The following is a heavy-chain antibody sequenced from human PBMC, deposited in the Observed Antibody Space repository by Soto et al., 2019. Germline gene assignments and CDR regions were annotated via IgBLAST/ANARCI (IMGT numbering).Heavy chain of an antibody. CDR3: ARDLGRLITPAE. Sequence: QVQLQQSGPGLVKPSQTLSLTCTVSGGSIGSGGYNWSWIRQHAGKGLEWIGYVFHTGNAYYNPSLKSRVTISGDTSKNQFSLNLRSLTDADTAVYYCARDLGRLITPAEWGQGTLVIVSS. CDR2: VFHTGNA. V-gene: IGHV4-31*03. D-gene: IGHD7-27*01. J-gene: IGHJ4*02. CDR1: GGSIGSGGYN.